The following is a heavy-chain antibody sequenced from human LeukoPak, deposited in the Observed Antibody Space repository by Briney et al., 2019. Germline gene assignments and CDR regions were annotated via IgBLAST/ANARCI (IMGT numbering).Heavy chain of an antibody. CDR3: ARTPKEYYDSSGYSDY. Sequence: PSQTLSLTCTVSGGSISSGDYYWSWIRQPPGKGLEWIGYIYYSGSTYYNPSLKSRVTISVDTSKNQFSLKLSSVTAADTAVYYCARTPKEYYDSSGYSDYWGQGTLVTVSS. V-gene: IGHV4-30-4*01. CDR1: GGSISSGDYY. J-gene: IGHJ4*02. CDR2: IYYSGST. D-gene: IGHD3-22*01.